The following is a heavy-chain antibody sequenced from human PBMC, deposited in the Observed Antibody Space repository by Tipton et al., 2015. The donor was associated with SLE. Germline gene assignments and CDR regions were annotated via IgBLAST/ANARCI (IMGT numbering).Heavy chain of an antibody. V-gene: IGHV4-34*01. D-gene: IGHD2-8*02. Sequence: TLSLTCVVYGGSFSGYYWSWIRQPPGKGLEWIGEIDHSRSTNYNPSLKSRVTISRDTSKNQFSLKVTSVTAADTAVYYCARGGGVVYANNWFDPWGQGTLVTVSS. CDR2: IDHSRST. CDR3: ARGGGVVYANNWFDP. J-gene: IGHJ5*02. CDR1: GGSFSGYY.